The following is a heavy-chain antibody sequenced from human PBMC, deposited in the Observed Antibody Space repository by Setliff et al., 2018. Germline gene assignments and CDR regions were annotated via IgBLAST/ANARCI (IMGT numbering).Heavy chain of an antibody. V-gene: IGHV1-69*13. Sequence: SVQVSCKSSGGTFSSSGITWVRQAPGQGLQWLGRFIPILGATNYAQNFQGRVTITADESTSTGYMELRSLRSDDTAVYYCARELRSPYWHLDSWGQGTQVTVPQ. CDR1: GGTFSSSG. D-gene: IGHD3-16*01. CDR3: ARELRSPYWHLDS. J-gene: IGHJ5*01. CDR2: FIPILGAT.